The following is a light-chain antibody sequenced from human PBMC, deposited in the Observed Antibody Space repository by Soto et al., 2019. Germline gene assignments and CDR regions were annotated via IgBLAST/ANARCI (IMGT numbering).Light chain of an antibody. Sequence: DIQMTQSPSSLSASVGDRVTITCRASQSISSYLNWYQQKPGKAPKLLIYAASSLQSGVPSRFSGSGSGTDFTLTISSLKHEDFATYYCQQNYSTTYTFGQGTKVDIK. CDR3: QQNYSTTYT. CDR2: AAS. V-gene: IGKV1-39*01. CDR1: QSISSY. J-gene: IGKJ2*01.